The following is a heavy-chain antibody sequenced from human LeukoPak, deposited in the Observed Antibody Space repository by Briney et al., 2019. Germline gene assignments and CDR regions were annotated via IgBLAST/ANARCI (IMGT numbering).Heavy chain of an antibody. J-gene: IGHJ4*02. Sequence: SETLSLTCAVYGGPFSGYSWSWIRQPPGKGLEWIGEINHSGSTNYNPSLKSRVTISIDTSERQFSLKLSSVTAAGTAVYYCARGVRVAVAHPHVDYWGQGSRVTVSS. D-gene: IGHD6-19*01. CDR2: INHSGST. CDR1: GGPFSGYS. V-gene: IGHV4-34*01. CDR3: ARGVRVAVAHPHVDY.